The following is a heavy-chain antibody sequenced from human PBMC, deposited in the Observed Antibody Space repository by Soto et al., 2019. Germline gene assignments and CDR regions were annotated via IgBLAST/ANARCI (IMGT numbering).Heavy chain of an antibody. CDR3: ARDADYGGSRGGMDA. Sequence: QVRLEESGPGLVKPSETLSLICSVSGGSVNNANYFWNWIRHHPENGLEWIGYIYYRGSTRYNPSFKTRATLSIATSKNHFSLRRNSVTVADTAVYFCARDADYGGSRGGMDAWGRGPTVTVSS. CDR1: GGSVNNANYF. D-gene: IGHD4-17*01. V-gene: IGHV4-31*03. J-gene: IGHJ6*02. CDR2: IYYRGST.